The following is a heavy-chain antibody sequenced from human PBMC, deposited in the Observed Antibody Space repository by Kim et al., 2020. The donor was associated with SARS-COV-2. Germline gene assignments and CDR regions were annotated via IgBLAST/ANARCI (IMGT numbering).Heavy chain of an antibody. J-gene: IGHJ4*02. CDR3: AKGGGDIVVVVAAAYYFDY. V-gene: IGHV3-23*01. D-gene: IGHD2-15*01. Sequence: GRFTISRDNSKNTLYLQMKSLGAEDTAVYYCAKGGGDIVVVVAAAYYFDYWGQGTLVTVSS.